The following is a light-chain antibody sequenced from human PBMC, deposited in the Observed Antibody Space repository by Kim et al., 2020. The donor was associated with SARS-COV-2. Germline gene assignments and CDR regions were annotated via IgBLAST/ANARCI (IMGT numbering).Light chain of an antibody. J-gene: IGKJ5*01. V-gene: IGKV3-15*01. CDR1: QSVSSN. Sequence: SPGERVTHSCRASQSVSSNLAWYQQKSGQPPRLLISGASTRATGIPARFSGRGSGTEFTLTISSLQSEDFAVYYCQQYNDWPPITFGQGTRLEIK. CDR3: QQYNDWPPIT. CDR2: GAS.